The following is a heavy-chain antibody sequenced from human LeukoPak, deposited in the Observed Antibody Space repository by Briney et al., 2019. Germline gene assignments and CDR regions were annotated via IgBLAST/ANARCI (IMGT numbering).Heavy chain of an antibody. Sequence: PGGSLRLSCAASGFTFSSYGMHWVRQAPGKGLEWVAVISYDGSNKYYADSVKGRFTISRDNSKNTLYLQMNSLRAEDTVVYYCAKDSGYSSGWPPAEYFQHWGQGTLVTVSS. CDR2: ISYDGSNK. V-gene: IGHV3-30*18. J-gene: IGHJ1*01. D-gene: IGHD6-19*01. CDR3: AKDSGYSSGWPPAEYFQH. CDR1: GFTFSSYG.